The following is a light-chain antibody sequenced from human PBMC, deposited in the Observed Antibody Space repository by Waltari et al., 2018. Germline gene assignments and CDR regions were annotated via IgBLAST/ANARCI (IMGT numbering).Light chain of an antibody. CDR1: SDINVRTYK. Sequence: QAVLTQPASLSASPGASATLTCTLRSDINVRTYKIYWYHQRPGSPPQFSLKYKPDSTIQLGSGVPSRFSGSKDTSANAFILLISGLQSEDEADYYCMILYNNAVVFGGGTNLTVL. CDR3: MILYNNAVV. V-gene: IGLV5-45*01. J-gene: IGLJ3*02. CDR2: YKPDSTI.